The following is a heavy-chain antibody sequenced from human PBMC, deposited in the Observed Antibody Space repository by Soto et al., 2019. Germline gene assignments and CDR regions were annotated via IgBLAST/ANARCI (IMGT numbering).Heavy chain of an antibody. V-gene: IGHV3-9*01. D-gene: IGHD5-18*01. CDR1: GFKFDGYA. Sequence: EVQLVESGGGLVQPGRSLRLSCAASGFKFDGYAMHWVRQAPGKGLEWVSGISYNSGTIGYADSVKGRITISRDNAKNSLYLQMSSLRAEDTALYYCAKGLDLGYSFGFGDYWGQGILVTVSS. J-gene: IGHJ4*02. CDR3: AKGLDLGYSFGFGDY. CDR2: ISYNSGTI.